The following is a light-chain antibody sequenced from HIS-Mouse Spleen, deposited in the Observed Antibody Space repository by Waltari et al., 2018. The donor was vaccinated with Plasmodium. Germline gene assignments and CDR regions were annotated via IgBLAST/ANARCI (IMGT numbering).Light chain of an antibody. V-gene: IGLV3-1*01. CDR1: NLGDKY. J-gene: IGLJ2*01. Sequence: SYELTQPPSVSVSPGQTASITCSGDNLGDKYACWYQQKPGHSPVLVIYQDSKRSSGIPERFSGSNSGNTATLTISGTQAMDEADYYCQAWDSSTVVFGGGTKLTVL. CDR2: QDS. CDR3: QAWDSSTVV.